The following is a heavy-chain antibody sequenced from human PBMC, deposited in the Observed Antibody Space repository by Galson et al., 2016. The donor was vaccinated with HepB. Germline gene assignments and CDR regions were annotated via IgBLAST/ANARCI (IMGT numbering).Heavy chain of an antibody. J-gene: IGHJ4*02. CDR2: ISGGSSTI. Sequence: SLRLSCAASGFTFSSSAMNWVRQAPGKGLEWLSNISGGSSTIYYADSVKGRFTVSRDNAKNSLYLQMNSLRDDDTAVYYCAKPFLSSGLYYFDNWGRGTLVTVSS. CDR1: GFTFSSSA. D-gene: IGHD6-19*01. V-gene: IGHV3-48*02. CDR3: AKPFLSSGLYYFDN.